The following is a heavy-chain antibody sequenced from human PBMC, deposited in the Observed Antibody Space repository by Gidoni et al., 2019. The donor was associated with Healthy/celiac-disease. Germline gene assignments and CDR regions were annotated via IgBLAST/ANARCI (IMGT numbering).Heavy chain of an antibody. V-gene: IGHV3-9*01. Sequence: EVQLVESGGGLVQPGRSLRLSCAASGFTFDDYAMHWGRQAPGKGMEWVSGISWNSGSIGYADSVKGRFTISRDNAKNSLYLQMNSLRAEDTALYYCAKDASAKLRFLEWLPADWGQGTLVTVSS. J-gene: IGHJ4*02. D-gene: IGHD3-3*01. CDR1: GFTFDDYA. CDR3: AKDASAKLRFLEWLPAD. CDR2: ISWNSGSI.